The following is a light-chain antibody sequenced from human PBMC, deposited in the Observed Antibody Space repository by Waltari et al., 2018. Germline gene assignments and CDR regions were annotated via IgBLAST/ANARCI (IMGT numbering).Light chain of an antibody. CDR3: CSFEDTWV. Sequence: QSALTQPRPVSGSAGQSVTISCTGTRSDYVSWYQQLPGKAPKLVIYDVSKRPSGVPDRFSGSKSGTSASLTVSGLQAEDEADYYCCSFEDTWVFGGGTKLTVL. J-gene: IGLJ3*02. CDR2: DVS. CDR1: RSDY. V-gene: IGLV2-11*01.